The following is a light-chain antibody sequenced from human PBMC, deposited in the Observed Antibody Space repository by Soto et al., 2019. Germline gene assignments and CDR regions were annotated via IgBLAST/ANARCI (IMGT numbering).Light chain of an antibody. CDR2: GAS. V-gene: IGKV1-39*01. J-gene: IGKJ4*01. CDR1: QNINTF. CDR3: QQSYDTLLS. Sequence: DIEMTQSPSSLSASVGDRITISCRASQNINTFLNWYQQKGGKAPKLLIHGASSLQSGVPLRFSCSGSGTDVSLTISSLRPEDFATYYCQQSYDTLLSFGGGTKVEIK.